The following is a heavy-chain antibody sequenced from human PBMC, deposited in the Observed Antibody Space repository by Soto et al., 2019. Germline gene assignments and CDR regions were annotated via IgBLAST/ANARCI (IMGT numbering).Heavy chain of an antibody. D-gene: IGHD1-26*01. CDR2: INPSGDST. V-gene: IGHV1-46*01. J-gene: IGHJ3*02. CDR1: GYTFSNYY. Sequence: ASVKVSCKGAGYTFSNYYMHWVRQAPGQGLEWMGIINPSGDSTSYAQEFQGRVTMTRETSTSTLYMELSSLRSEDTAVYYCARDHYYAFDIWGQGTMVTVSS. CDR3: ARDHYYAFDI.